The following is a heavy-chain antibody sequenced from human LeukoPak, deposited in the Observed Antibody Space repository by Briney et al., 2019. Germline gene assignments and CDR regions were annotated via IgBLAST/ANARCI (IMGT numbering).Heavy chain of an antibody. J-gene: IGHJ5*02. V-gene: IGHV5-51*01. Sequence: GESLKISCKGSGYSFTSYWIGWVPQMPRKGLERMGIIYPGDSDTRYSPSFQGQVTISADKSISTAYLQWSSLKASDTAMYYCARVTGITSTGWFDPGAREPWSPSPQ. CDR1: GYSFTSYW. CDR2: IYPGDSDT. D-gene: IGHD1-7*01. CDR3: ARVTGITSTGWFDP.